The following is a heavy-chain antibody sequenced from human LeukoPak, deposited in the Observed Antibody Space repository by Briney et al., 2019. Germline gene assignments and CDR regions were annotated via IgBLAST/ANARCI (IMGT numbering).Heavy chain of an antibody. V-gene: IGHV4-34*01. CDR2: INHSGST. CDR1: GGSFSGYY. CDR3: ARGTILRYFDWLPPDY. J-gene: IGHJ4*02. Sequence: SETLSLTCAVYGGSFSGYYWSWIRQPPGQGLEWIGEINHSGSTNYNPSLKSRVTISVDTSKNQFSLKLSSVTAADTAVYYCARGTILRYFDWLPPDYWGQGTLVTVSS. D-gene: IGHD3-9*01.